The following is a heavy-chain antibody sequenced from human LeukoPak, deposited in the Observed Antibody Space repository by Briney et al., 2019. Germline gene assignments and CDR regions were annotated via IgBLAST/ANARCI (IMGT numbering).Heavy chain of an antibody. V-gene: IGHV3-53*01. CDR3: ARIEWERLGRAFDI. CDR2: IYSAGAT. D-gene: IGHD1-26*01. J-gene: IGHJ3*02. Sequence: PGGSLRLSCAASGFTVSDNYMTWVGQAPGKGLEWVSSIYSAGATHYAESVKGRFTISRDNSKNTLYLQMNSLRAEDMAVYYCARIEWERLGRAFDIWGQGTMVTVSS. CDR1: GFTVSDNY.